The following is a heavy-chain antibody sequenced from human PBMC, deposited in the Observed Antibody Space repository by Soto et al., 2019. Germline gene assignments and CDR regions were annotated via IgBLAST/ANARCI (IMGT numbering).Heavy chain of an antibody. Sequence: QVQLQQWGAGLLKPSETLSLTCAVYGGSFSGSYWSWIRQSTGKGLEWIGEINHSETTNSNPSLKSRVTISMDTCKRESSLRLRSVTAADSAVYYGARVSVISGYDFWRGYKRWFDSWGQGTLVTVSS. J-gene: IGHJ5*01. D-gene: IGHD3-3*01. V-gene: IGHV4-34*01. CDR3: ARVSVISGYDFWRGYKRWFDS. CDR1: GGSFSGSY. CDR2: INHSETT.